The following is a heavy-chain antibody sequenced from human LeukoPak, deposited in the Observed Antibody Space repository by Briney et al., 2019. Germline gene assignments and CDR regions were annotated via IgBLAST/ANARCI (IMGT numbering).Heavy chain of an antibody. V-gene: IGHV4-38-2*02. CDR3: ARDGGGRTGYASGDFDF. D-gene: IGHD5-12*01. CDR1: SFSISNGFY. CDR2: VFYSGVT. J-gene: IGHJ4*02. Sequence: PSETLSLTRVVSSFSISNGFYWVWIRQPPGKGLEWIGNVFYSGVTYYNPSLMSRVTISVDTSKNQFSLKLNSVTAADTAVYYCARDGGGRTGYASGDFDFWGQGVLVTVSS.